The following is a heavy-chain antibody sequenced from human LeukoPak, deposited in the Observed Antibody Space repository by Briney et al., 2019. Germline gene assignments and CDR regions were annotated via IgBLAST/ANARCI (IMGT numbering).Heavy chain of an antibody. CDR1: GFTFSSYA. V-gene: IGHV3-23*01. D-gene: IGHD3-22*01. J-gene: IGHJ4*02. CDR3: AKDIRDYYDSSGYYYPSYFDY. Sequence: PGGSLRLSCAASGFTFSSYAMSWVRQAPGKGLEWVSAISGSGGSTYYADSVKGRFTISRDNSKNTLYLQMNSLRAEDTAVYYCAKDIRDYYDSSGYYYPSYFDYWGQGTLVTVSS. CDR2: ISGSGGST.